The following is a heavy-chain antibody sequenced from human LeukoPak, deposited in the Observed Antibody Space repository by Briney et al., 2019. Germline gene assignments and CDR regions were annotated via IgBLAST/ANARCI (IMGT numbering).Heavy chain of an antibody. D-gene: IGHD5-18*01. V-gene: IGHV1-18*01. J-gene: IGHJ6*03. CDR1: GYTFTSYG. CDR2: ISAYNGNT. Sequence: ASVKVSCKASGYTFTSYGISWVRQAPGQGLEWMGWISAYNGNTNYAQKLQGRVTMTTDTSTSTAYMELRSLRSDDTAVYYCARARNVWIQLNYYYMDVWGKGTTVTVSS. CDR3: ARARNVWIQLNYYYMDV.